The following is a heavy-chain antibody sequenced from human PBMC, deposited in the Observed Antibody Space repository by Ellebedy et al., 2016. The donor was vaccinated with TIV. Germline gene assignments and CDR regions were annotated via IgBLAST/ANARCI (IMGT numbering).Heavy chain of an antibody. V-gene: IGHV3-69-1*01. Sequence: GESLKISXAASGFTVSSNYMSWVRQAPGKGLQWVSSITSSSYIYYADSVKGRFTISRDNAKNSLYLQMNSLRVEDTAVYYCASNSLYSSGWYDYFDYWGQGTLVTVSS. CDR1: GFTVSSNY. CDR3: ASNSLYSSGWYDYFDY. J-gene: IGHJ4*02. D-gene: IGHD6-19*01. CDR2: ITSSSYI.